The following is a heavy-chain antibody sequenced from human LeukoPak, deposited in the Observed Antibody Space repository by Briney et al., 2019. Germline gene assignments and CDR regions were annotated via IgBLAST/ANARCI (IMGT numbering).Heavy chain of an antibody. D-gene: IGHD2-8*02. CDR2: SRGQAQGYTT. J-gene: IGHJ4*02. V-gene: IGHV3-72*01. CDR3: ARARLDCPGGKCYTVFDN. Sequence: GGSLRLPCAASGFIFNDYYMDWVRQAPGEGLEWVGRSRGQAQGYTTEYAPSVRGRFTVSRDASRNSLYLQMNSLKTEDTAVYFCARARLDCPGGKCYTVFDNWGQGTLVTVSS. CDR1: GFIFNDYY.